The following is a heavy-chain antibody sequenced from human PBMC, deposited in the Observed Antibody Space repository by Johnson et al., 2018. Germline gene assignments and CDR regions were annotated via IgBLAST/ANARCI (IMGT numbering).Heavy chain of an antibody. J-gene: IGHJ4*02. CDR2: INYNGDYT. V-gene: IGHV3-23*04. D-gene: IGHD1-1*01. CDR1: GFTFEHYA. Sequence: VQLVETGGGLVQPGGSLRLSCEGFGFTFEHYALFWVRQAPGGGLDYVSSINYNGDYTYYANSGKGRFTISRDNSRNTLYLQLNSLRAEDTATYYCVKDEAPIYNQFQWWCQGTLVTVSS. CDR3: VKDEAPIYNQFQW.